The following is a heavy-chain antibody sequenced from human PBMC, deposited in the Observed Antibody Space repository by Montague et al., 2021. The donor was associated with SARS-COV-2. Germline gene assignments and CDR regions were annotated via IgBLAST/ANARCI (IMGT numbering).Heavy chain of an antibody. CDR2: ISHSGSA. V-gene: IGHV4-34*01. CDR1: GGSFSDYK. Sequence: SETLSLTCAVYGGSFSDYKWTWIRQSPGKGLEWIGQISHSGSANSNQSLTSRVTLSVDTAKNQITMTLTFGNVADTAVSYCTRGAPGYWGQGALVTVSS. J-gene: IGHJ4*02. CDR3: TRGAPGY.